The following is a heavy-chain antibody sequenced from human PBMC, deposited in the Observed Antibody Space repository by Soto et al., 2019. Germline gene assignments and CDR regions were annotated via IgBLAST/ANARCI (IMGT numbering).Heavy chain of an antibody. V-gene: IGHV3-23*01. J-gene: IGHJ3*02. CDR2: IGGSGAST. CDR3: AKPSERERGPTWDDAFDI. Sequence: EVQLLESGGGLVQPGGSLRLSCAASGFTFSSYAMSWVRQAPGKGLEWVSAIGGSGASTYYADSVKGRFTISRDNSKNTMYLQMNRLKGEDTAVYYCAKPSERERGPTWDDAFDIGGQGTMVTVSS. CDR1: GFTFSSYA. D-gene: IGHD1-1*01.